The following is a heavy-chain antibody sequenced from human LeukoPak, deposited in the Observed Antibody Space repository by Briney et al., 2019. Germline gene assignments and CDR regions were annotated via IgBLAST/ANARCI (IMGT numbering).Heavy chain of an antibody. V-gene: IGHV3-7*01. J-gene: IGHJ6*03. CDR3: AGEYQLLSSYYYMDV. Sequence: GGSLRLSCAASGFTFSSYWMSWVRQAPGRGLKWVANIKQDGSEKYYVDSVKGRFTISRDNAKNSLYLQMNSLRAEDTAVYYCAGEYQLLSSYYYMDVWGKGTTVTVSS. D-gene: IGHD2-2*01. CDR2: IKQDGSEK. CDR1: GFTFSSYW.